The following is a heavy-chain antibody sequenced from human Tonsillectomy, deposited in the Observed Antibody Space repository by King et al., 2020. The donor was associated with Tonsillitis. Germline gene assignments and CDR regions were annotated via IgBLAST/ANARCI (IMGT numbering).Heavy chain of an antibody. CDR3: ARLYCGTISCYAGDY. V-gene: IGHV3-21*01. J-gene: IGHJ4*02. D-gene: IGHD2-2*01. CDR2: ISSDSNHI. CDR1: GFTFSSYS. Sequence: VQLVESGGGLVKPGGSLRLSCAASGFTFSSYSMNWVRQAPGKGLEWVSSISSDSNHINYADSVKGRFTIFRDNAKNSLYLQMNSLSVEDTATYYCARLYCGTISCYAGDYWGLGTLVTVSS.